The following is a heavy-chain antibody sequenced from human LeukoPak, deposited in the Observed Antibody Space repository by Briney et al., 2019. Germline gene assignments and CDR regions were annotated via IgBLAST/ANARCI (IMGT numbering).Heavy chain of an antibody. D-gene: IGHD3-9*01. Sequence: GGSLRLSCAASGFTFRTYSMNWVRQAPGKGLEWVSLISGSTNTIYYADSVKGRFTISRDNAKNSLFLQMNSLRAEDTAVYYCARGGYFENDYWGQGTLVTVSS. CDR1: GFTFRTYS. J-gene: IGHJ4*02. CDR2: ISGSTNTI. CDR3: ARGGYFENDY. V-gene: IGHV3-21*01.